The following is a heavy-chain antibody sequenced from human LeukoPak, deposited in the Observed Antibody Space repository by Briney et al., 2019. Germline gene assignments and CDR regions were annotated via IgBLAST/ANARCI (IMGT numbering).Heavy chain of an antibody. Sequence: SETLSLTCTVSGGSISSDDYYWSWIRQPPGKGLEWIGYIYYSGSTYYNPSLKSRVTISVDTSKNQFSLKLSSVTAADTAVYYCARTNIIVDTDNWFDPWGQGTLVTVSS. CDR3: ARTNIIVDTDNWFDP. D-gene: IGHD5-18*01. CDR1: GGSISSDDYY. CDR2: IYYSGST. J-gene: IGHJ5*02. V-gene: IGHV4-30-4*02.